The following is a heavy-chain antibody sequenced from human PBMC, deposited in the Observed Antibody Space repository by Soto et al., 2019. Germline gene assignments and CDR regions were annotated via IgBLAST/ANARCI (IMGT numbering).Heavy chain of an antibody. CDR2: FDPEDGET. V-gene: IGHV1-24*01. J-gene: IGHJ5*02. CDR3: ATETGYYDSSGYHNWFDP. CDR1: GYTLTELS. Sequence: ASVKVSCKVSGYTLTELSMHWVRQAPGKGLEWMGGFDPEDGETIYAQKFQGRVTMTEDTSTDTAYMELGSLRSEDTAVYYCATETGYYDSSGYHNWFDPWGQGTLVTVSS. D-gene: IGHD3-22*01.